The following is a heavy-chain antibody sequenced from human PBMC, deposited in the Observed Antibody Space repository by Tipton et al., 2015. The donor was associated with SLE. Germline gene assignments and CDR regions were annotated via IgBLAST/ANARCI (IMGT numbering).Heavy chain of an antibody. V-gene: IGHV4-38-2*02. Sequence: TLYLTCTVSGYSISSGYYWGWIRQPPGKGLEWIGSIYHSGSTYYNPSLKSRVTISVDTSKNQFSLKLSSVTAADTAVYYCARAVRYDSSRGYFDYWGQGTLVTVSS. CDR2: IYHSGST. CDR3: ARAVRYDSSRGYFDY. CDR1: GYSISSGYY. J-gene: IGHJ4*02. D-gene: IGHD3-3*01.